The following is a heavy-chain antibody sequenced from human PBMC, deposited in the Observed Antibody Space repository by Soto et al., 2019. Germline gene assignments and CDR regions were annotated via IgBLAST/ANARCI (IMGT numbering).Heavy chain of an antibody. CDR3: GKVLIGATRHTDVDS. J-gene: IGHJ4*02. V-gene: IGHV4-39*02. Sequence: SETLSLTCTVSGGSIASNFFYWGWIRRPPGKGLEWIGSIYLDGSTYYSPSLKSRVSISLDTSNSRFSLKLNSVTAADTAVYFCGKVLIGATRHTDVDSWGQGTLVTVSS. CDR2: IYLDGST. CDR1: GGSIASNFFY. D-gene: IGHD2-15*01.